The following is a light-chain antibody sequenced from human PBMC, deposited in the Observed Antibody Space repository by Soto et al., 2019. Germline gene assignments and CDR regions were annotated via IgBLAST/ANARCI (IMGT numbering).Light chain of an antibody. CDR1: SSDIGGYNY. V-gene: IGLV2-8*01. CDR2: EVN. CDR3: SSYAGSNILL. J-gene: IGLJ2*01. Sequence: QSALTQPPSASGSPGQSVAISCTGTSSDIGGYNYVSWHQQHPGKAPKLMIYEVNKRPSGVPDRFSGSKSGNTASLTVSGLQAEDEADYYCSSYAGSNILLFGGGTKLTVL.